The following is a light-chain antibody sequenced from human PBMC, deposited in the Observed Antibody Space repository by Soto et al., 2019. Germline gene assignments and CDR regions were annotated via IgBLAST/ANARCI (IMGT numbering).Light chain of an antibody. J-gene: IGKJ1*01. CDR1: QRVSSH. CDR2: AAS. Sequence: TLMTQSPVTLSVSPGDTATLSCRASQRVSSHLACYQQKPGQAPRLLIYAASTRATGIPVRFSGSGSETEFTLTIRSLQSEDSALYYCHQYNNWPWTFGQGTKVDIK. V-gene: IGKV3-15*01. CDR3: HQYNNWPWT.